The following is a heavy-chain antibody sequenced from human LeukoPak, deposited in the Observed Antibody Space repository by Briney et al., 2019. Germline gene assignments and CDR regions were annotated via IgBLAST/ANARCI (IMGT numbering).Heavy chain of an antibody. Sequence: GGSLRLSCAASGFTFSSYAMSWVRQAPGEGLEWVSAISGSGGSTYYADSVKGRFTISRDNSKNTLYLQMNSLRAEDTAVYYCAKASCSSTSCYLGVFYYWGQAPLVTVSS. CDR3: AKASCSSTSCYLGVFYY. J-gene: IGHJ4*02. CDR1: GFTFSSYA. CDR2: ISGSGGST. D-gene: IGHD2-2*01. V-gene: IGHV3-23*01.